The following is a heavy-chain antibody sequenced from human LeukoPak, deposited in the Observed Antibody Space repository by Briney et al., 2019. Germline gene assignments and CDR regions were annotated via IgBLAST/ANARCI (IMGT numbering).Heavy chain of an antibody. D-gene: IGHD2-21*01. CDR1: GFTVSSNY. J-gene: IGHJ4*02. CDR3: ARGNSN. CDR2: IYTGGST. V-gene: IGHV3-66*01. Sequence: SGGSLRLSCAVSGFTVSSNYMNWVRQAPGKGLEWVSVIYTGGSTYYADSVKGRFTISRDNSKNTLYLQMNSLRAEDTAVYYCARGNSNWGQGTLVTVSS.